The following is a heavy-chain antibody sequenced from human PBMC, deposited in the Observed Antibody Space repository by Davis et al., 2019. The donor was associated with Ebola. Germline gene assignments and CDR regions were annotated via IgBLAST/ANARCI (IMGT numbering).Heavy chain of an antibody. CDR1: GFSLSTSGVG. J-gene: IGHJ5*02. D-gene: IGHD5-12*01. V-gene: IGHV2-5*02. CDR2: IYWDDDK. Sequence: SGPTLVKPTQTLTLTCTFSGFSLSTSGVGVGWIRQPPGKALEWLALIYWDDDKRYSPFLKRRLTITKDTSKNQVVLTMTNMDPVDTATYYCAHRQGGVATILDWFDPWGQGTLVTVSS. CDR3: AHRQGGVATILDWFDP.